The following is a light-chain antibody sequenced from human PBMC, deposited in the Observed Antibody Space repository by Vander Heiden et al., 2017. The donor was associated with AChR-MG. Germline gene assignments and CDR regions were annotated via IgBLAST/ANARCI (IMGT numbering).Light chain of an antibody. CDR1: QSVNSNY. V-gene: IGKV3-20*01. J-gene: IGKJ2*01. CDR2: GAF. CDR3: RQDDGSPRT. Sequence: EIVLTQSPGTLSLSPGEWVTISCRASQSVNSNYLAWFQQKPGQVPRLLIYGAFRRATGIPDRFSGSGSGTDFTLTISRLEPEDFGVFYCRQDDGSPRTFGQGTRLEIK.